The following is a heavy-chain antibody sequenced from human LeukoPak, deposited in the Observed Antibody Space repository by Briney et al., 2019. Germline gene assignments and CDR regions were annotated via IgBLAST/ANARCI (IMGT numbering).Heavy chain of an antibody. Sequence: GGSLRLSCAASGGPFSSLTMSWIRQSPGKGLEWVSGLTGNGGRTFYADSVKGRFAISRDNSKNTVFLQVHSLGTEDTAIYYCAMTLAGVLDSFDSWGQGTLVTVSS. CDR3: AMTLAGVLDSFDS. D-gene: IGHD1-1*01. V-gene: IGHV3-23*01. J-gene: IGHJ4*02. CDR2: LTGNGGRT. CDR1: GGPFSSLT.